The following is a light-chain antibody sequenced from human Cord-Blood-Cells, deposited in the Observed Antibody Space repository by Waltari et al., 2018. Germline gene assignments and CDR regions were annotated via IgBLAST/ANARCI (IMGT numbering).Light chain of an antibody. CDR3: QQLNSYPFT. J-gene: IGKJ5*01. Sequence: DIQLTQSPSFLSASVGDRVTITCRDSQGISSYLTWYQQKPGKAPKLLIYAASTLQSGVPSSFSGSASGTEFTLTIRSKQAEDVATYYCQQLNSYPFTFGQATRLEIK. CDR2: AAS. V-gene: IGKV1-9*01. CDR1: QGISSY.